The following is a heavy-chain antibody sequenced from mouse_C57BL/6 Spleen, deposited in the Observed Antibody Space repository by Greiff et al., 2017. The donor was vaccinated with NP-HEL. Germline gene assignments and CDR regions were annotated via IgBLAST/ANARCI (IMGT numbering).Heavy chain of an antibody. CDR2: IRNKANGYTT. Sequence: EVKLVESGGGLVQPGGSLSLSCAASGFTFTDYYMSWVRQPPGKALEWLGCIRNKANGYTTEYSASVKGRFTISRDNTRSILYRQMNALRAENRATYYCARYRAGTTVRVFDYWGQGTTLTVSS. CDR3: ARYRAGTTVRVFDY. CDR1: GFTFTDYY. V-gene: IGHV7-3*01. J-gene: IGHJ2*01. D-gene: IGHD1-1*01.